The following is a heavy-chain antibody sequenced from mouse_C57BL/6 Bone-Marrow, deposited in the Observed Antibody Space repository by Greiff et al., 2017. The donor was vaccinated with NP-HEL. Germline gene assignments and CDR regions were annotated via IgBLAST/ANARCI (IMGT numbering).Heavy chain of an antibody. CDR3: ARSGSNPFAY. D-gene: IGHD2-5*01. CDR2: IDPSDSYT. V-gene: IGHV1-50*01. J-gene: IGHJ3*01. CDR1: GYTFTSYW. Sequence: QVQLKQSGAELVKPGASVKLSCKASGYTFTSYWMQWVKQRPGQGLEWIGEIDPSDSYTNYNQKFKGKATLTVDTSSSTAYMQLSSLTSEDSAVYYCARSGSNPFAYWGQGTLVTVSA.